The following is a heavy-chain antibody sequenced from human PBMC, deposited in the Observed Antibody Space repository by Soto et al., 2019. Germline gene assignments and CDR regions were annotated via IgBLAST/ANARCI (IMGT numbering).Heavy chain of an antibody. CDR3: AKHRVGNIVVAPGLSSPP. CDR1: GGSISSTSYY. CDR2: IYYSGST. J-gene: IGHJ5*02. D-gene: IGHD2-2*01. V-gene: IGHV4-39*01. Sequence: SETLSLTCTVSGGSISSTSYYWGWIRQPPGKGLEWIGSIYYSGSTYYNPSLNSRVTISVDTSKNQFSLKLSSVTAADTAFYYGAKHRVGNIVVAPGLSSPPGGQETRVPFSS.